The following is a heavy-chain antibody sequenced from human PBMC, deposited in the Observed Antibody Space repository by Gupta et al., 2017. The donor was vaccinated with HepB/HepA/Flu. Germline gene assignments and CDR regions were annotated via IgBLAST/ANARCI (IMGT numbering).Heavy chain of an antibody. CDR2: INPNSGGT. D-gene: IGHD4-11*01. CDR3: ARNYEQRAPYYYYGMDV. CDR1: GYTFTGYH. V-gene: IGHV1-2*04. J-gene: IGHJ6*02. Sequence: QVQLVQSGAEVKKPGASVKVSCKASGYTFTGYHMHWVRQAPGQGLEWMGWINPNSGGTNYAQKFQGWVTMTRDTSISTAYMELSRLRSDDTAVYYCARNYEQRAPYYYYGMDVWGQGTTVTVSS.